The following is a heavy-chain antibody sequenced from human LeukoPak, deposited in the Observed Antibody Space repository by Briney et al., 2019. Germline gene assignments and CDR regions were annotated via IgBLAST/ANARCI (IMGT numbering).Heavy chain of an antibody. CDR1: GFTFSSYA. D-gene: IGHD2-2*01. J-gene: IGHJ2*01. CDR3: AKEEDWDPSSYWYFDL. Sequence: GGSLRLSCAASGFTFSSYAMSWVRQAPGKGLEWVSAISGSGDNTYYADSVKGRFTISRDNSKNTLYLQMNSLRAEDTAVYYCAKEEDWDPSSYWYFDLWGRGTLVTVSS. CDR2: ISGSGDNT. V-gene: IGHV3-23*01.